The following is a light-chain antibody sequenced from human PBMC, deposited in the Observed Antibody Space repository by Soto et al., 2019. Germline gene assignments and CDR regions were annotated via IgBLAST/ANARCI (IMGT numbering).Light chain of an antibody. CDR3: QSYDTSLSATI. V-gene: IGLV1-40*01. CDR2: DRG. Sequence: QSVLTQSPSVSGAPGQGVTISCTGSSSNIGPGYDVHWYQQVPGTAPKFLISDRGYRPSRVPARFSVSKSGTSASLAITGLQSEDEADYYCQSYDTSLSATIFGGGTKLTVL. J-gene: IGLJ2*01. CDR1: SSNIGPGYD.